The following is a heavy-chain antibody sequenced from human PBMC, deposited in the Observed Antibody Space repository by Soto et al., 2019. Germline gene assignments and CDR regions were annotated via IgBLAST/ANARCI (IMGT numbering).Heavy chain of an antibody. Sequence: SETLSLTCTVSGGSISSYYWSWIRQPPGKGLEWIGYIYYSGSTNYNPSLKSRVTISVDTSKNQFSLKLSSVTAADTAVYYCARASGSRDFWSGYYCSYYMDVWGKGTTVTVSS. CDR2: IYYSGST. J-gene: IGHJ6*03. CDR1: GGSISSYY. CDR3: ARASGSRDFWSGYYCSYYMDV. D-gene: IGHD3-3*01. V-gene: IGHV4-59*01.